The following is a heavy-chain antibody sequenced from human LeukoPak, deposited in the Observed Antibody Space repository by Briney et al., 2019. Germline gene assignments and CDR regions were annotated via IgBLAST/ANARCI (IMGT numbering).Heavy chain of an antibody. V-gene: IGHV4-59*01. CDR2: IYYSGST. CDR3: ARAYLTIRADYYYMDV. D-gene: IGHD3-3*01. Sequence: SETLSLTCTVSGGSISSYYWSWIRQPPGKGLEWIGYIYYSGSTNYNPSLKSRVTISVDTSKNQFSLKLSSVTAADTAVYYCARAYLTIRADYYYMDVWGKGTTVTVSS. J-gene: IGHJ6*03. CDR1: GGSISSYY.